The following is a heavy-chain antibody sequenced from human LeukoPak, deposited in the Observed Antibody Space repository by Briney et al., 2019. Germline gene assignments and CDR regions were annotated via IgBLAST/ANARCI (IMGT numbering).Heavy chain of an antibody. CDR2: INASGGST. J-gene: IGHJ4*02. CDR3: ARAQFRFVVVNGDY. V-gene: IGHV1-46*01. CDR1: GYTFTSYY. D-gene: IGHD2-2*01. Sequence: ASVKVSCKASGYTFTSYYMHWVRQAPGQGLEGMGVINASGGSTSYAQKFQGRVTMTRDTSTSTVYMELSSLRSEDTAVYYCARAQFRFVVVNGDYWGQGTLVTVSA.